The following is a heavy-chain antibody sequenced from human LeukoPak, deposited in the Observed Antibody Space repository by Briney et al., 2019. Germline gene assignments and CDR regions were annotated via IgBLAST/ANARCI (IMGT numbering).Heavy chain of an antibody. Sequence: ASVKVSCKASGYTFTGYYMHWVRQAPGQGLEWMGWINPNSGGTNYAQKFQGRVTMTRDTSISTAYMELSRLRSDDTAVYYCASLRYYYDSSGYYYFDYCGQGTLVTVSS. J-gene: IGHJ4*02. D-gene: IGHD3-22*01. CDR3: ASLRYYYDSSGYYYFDY. V-gene: IGHV1-2*02. CDR2: INPNSGGT. CDR1: GYTFTGYY.